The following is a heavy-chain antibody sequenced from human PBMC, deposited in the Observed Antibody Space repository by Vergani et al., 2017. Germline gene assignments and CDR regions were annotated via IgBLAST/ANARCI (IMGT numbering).Heavy chain of an antibody. D-gene: IGHD2-15*01. CDR2: IIPVLGKT. J-gene: IGHJ4*02. CDR3: ARVGCSGGSCYS. Sequence: QVQLVQSGAEVKKPGSSVKVSCKASGGTFSSYAISWVRQAPGQGLEWMGGIIPVLGKTKYAQDFQGRLTITADTSTSTAYMELTSLRSQDTAVYYCARVGCSGGSCYSWGQGTLVTVSS. V-gene: IGHV1-69*04. CDR1: GGTFSSYA.